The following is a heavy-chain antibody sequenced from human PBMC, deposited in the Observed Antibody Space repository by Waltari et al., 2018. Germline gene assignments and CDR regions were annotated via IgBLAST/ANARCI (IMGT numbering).Heavy chain of an antibody. Sequence: QVQLVESGGGLVKPGGALRLPCAASGFTFSDYYMSWIRQAPGKGLKWVSYIISSSSFTNYADSVKGRFTISRGNAKNSLYLQMNSLRAEDTAVYYCARDSDSGQDYWGQGTLVTVSS. D-gene: IGHD3-10*01. CDR3: ARDSDSGQDY. CDR1: GFTFSDYY. V-gene: IGHV3-11*06. J-gene: IGHJ4*02. CDR2: IISSSSFT.